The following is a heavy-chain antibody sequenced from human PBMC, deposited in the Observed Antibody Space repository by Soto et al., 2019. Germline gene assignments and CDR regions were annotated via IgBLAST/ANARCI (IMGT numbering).Heavy chain of an antibody. V-gene: IGHV4-34*01. CDR2: INHSGST. CDR3: ARGRIVVVPAAMGTFDY. Sequence: QVQLQQWGAGLLKPSETLSLTCAVYGGSFSGYYWSWIRQPPGKGLEWIGEINHSGSTNYNPSLKSRFTISVDTSKNQFSLKLSSVTAADTAVYYCARGRIVVVPAAMGTFDYWGQGTLVTVSS. CDR1: GGSFSGYY. D-gene: IGHD2-2*01. J-gene: IGHJ4*02.